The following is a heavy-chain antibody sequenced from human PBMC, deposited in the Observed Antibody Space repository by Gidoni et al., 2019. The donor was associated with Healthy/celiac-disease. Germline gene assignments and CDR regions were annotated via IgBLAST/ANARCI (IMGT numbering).Heavy chain of an antibody. CDR3: AGQVDYGDLRNWFDP. J-gene: IGHJ5*02. CDR1: GGSISSYY. CDR2: IYDSGST. D-gene: IGHD4-17*01. V-gene: IGHV4-59*08. Sequence: QVQLQESGPGLVKPSETLSLTCTVPGGSISSYYWSWIRQPPGKGLEWIGYIYDSGSTNYNPSLKSRVTISVDTSKNQFSLKLSSVTAADTAVYYCAGQVDYGDLRNWFDPWGQGTLVTVSS.